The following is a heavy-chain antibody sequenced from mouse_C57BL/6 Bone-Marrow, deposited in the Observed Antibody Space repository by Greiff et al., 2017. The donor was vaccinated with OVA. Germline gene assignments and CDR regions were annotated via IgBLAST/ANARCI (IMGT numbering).Heavy chain of an antibody. CDR1: GFNIKDDY. CDR2: IDPENGDT. Sequence: VQLQQSGAELVRPGASVKLSCTASGFNIKDDYMHWVKQRPEQGLEWIGWIDPENGDTEYASKFQGKATITADTSSNTAYLQLSSLTSEDTAVYYCTDTNYCAMDYWGQGTSVTVSS. CDR3: TDTNYCAMDY. V-gene: IGHV14-4*01. J-gene: IGHJ4*01. D-gene: IGHD5-1-1*01.